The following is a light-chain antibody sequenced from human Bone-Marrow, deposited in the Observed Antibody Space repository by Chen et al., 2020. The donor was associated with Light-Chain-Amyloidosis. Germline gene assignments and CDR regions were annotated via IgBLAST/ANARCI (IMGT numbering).Light chain of an antibody. Sequence: SYELTQPPSVSVSPGQTARITCSGDDLPTKYAYWYQQKPGQAPVLGIHRDTERPSGISERFSGSSAGTTATLTISGVQAEDEADYHCQSADSSGTYEVIFGEGTKLTVL. CDR1: DLPTKY. V-gene: IGLV3-25*03. J-gene: IGLJ2*01. CDR3: QSADSSGTYEVI. CDR2: RDT.